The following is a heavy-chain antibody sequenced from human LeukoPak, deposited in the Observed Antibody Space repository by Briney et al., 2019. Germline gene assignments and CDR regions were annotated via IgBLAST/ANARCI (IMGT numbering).Heavy chain of an antibody. J-gene: IGHJ4*02. Sequence: ASVKVSCKASGYTFTGYYMHWVRQAPGQGLEWMGWINPNSGGTNYAQKFQGRVTMTRDTSISTAYMELSRLRSDDTAVYYCARVKQPGIAASPTDYWGQGTLVTVSS. CDR1: GYTFTGYY. CDR2: INPNSGGT. D-gene: IGHD6-25*01. V-gene: IGHV1-2*02. CDR3: ARVKQPGIAASPTDY.